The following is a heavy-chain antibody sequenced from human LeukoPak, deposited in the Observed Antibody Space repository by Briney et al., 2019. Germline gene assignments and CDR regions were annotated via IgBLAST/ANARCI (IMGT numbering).Heavy chain of an antibody. CDR3: AREKYQAGWFDP. CDR1: GFTFSSYS. V-gene: IGHV3-21*01. CDR2: ISSSSSYI. D-gene: IGHD2-2*01. Sequence: GRSLRLSCAASGFTFSSYSMNWVRQAPGKGLEWVSSISSSSSYIYYADSVKGRFTISRDNAKNSLYLQMNSLRAEDTAVYYCAREKYQAGWFDPWGQGTLVTVSS. J-gene: IGHJ5*02.